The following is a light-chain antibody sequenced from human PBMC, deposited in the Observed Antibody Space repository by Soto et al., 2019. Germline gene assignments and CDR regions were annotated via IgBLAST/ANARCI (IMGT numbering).Light chain of an antibody. CDR3: QQYDSALT. V-gene: IGKV3-20*01. Sequence: DIVLTQSPASLSLPPGERATLSCRASQSVSSSFLAWYQQKPGQAPRLLLYGASRRATGIADRFTGSGSGTVITRTISRLEPEDAAMYYCQQYDSALTLGLGTNEEVK. CDR2: GAS. CDR1: QSVSSSF. J-gene: IGKJ3*01.